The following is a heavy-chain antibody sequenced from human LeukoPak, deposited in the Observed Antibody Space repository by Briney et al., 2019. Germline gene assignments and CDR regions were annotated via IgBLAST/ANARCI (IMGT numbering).Heavy chain of an antibody. CDR2: MYTSGST. J-gene: IGHJ3*02. CDR1: GGFISSYY. V-gene: IGHV4-4*07. Sequence: SETLSLTCTVSGGFISSYYWSWIRQPAGKGLEWIGRMYTSGSTNYNPSLRSRVTMSVDTSKNQFSLKLSSVTAADTAVYYCARDSPWLQGAFDIWGQGTMVTVSS. CDR3: ARDSPWLQGAFDI. D-gene: IGHD5-24*01.